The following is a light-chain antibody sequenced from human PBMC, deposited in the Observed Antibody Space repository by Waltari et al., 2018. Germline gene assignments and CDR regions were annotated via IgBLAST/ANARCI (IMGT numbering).Light chain of an antibody. V-gene: IGKV3-11*01. J-gene: IGKJ2*01. CDR2: DAS. CDR1: ESVGSL. Sequence: EIVLTQSPATLSLSPGERATLSCRARESVGSLLAWFQQKPGQAPRLLIFDASNRATDIPARFSGSGSGTDFSLTISSLEPEDFAVYYCQQRSTYTFGQGTKLEIK. CDR3: QQRSTYT.